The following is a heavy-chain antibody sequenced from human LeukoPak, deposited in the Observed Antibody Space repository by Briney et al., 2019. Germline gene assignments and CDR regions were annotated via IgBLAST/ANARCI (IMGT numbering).Heavy chain of an antibody. D-gene: IGHD3-10*01. CDR2: INHSGST. CDR3: ARGVRSGSGSYYFDLYYYYYYMDV. CDR1: GGSFSGYY. Sequence: SETLSLTCAVYGGSFSGYYWSWIRQPPGKGLEWIGEINHSGSTNYNPSLKSRVTISVDTSKNQFPLKLSSMTAADTAVYYCARGVRSGSGSYYFDLYYYYYYMDVWGKGTTVTVSS. J-gene: IGHJ6*03. V-gene: IGHV4-34*01.